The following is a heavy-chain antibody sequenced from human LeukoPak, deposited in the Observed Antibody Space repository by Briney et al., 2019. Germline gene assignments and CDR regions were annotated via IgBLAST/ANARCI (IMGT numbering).Heavy chain of an antibody. CDR3: ARDFTDIVVVPAAIGHGGYYYYYGMDV. CDR2: IIPIFGTA. Sequence: SVKVSCKASGGTFSSYAISWVRQAPGQGLEWMGGIIPIFGTANYAQKFQGRVTITADESTSTAYMELSSLRSEVTAVYYCARDFTDIVVVPAAIGHGGYYYYYGMDVWGQGTTVTVSS. D-gene: IGHD2-2*01. CDR1: GGTFSSYA. J-gene: IGHJ6*02. V-gene: IGHV1-69*13.